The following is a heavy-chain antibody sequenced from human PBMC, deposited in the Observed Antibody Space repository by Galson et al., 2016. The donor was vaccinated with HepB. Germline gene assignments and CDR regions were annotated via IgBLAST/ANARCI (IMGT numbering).Heavy chain of an antibody. D-gene: IGHD1-20*01. CDR2: ISGYNGQT. J-gene: IGHJ4*02. Sequence: SVKVSCKASGYSFKRYGITWVRQAPGKGLEWMGWISGYNGQTDYTQKFQDRVAMTTDTSTGTAYMELRGLTSDDTAMYYCARVNWNPGDYFDYWDQGTLVTVSS. V-gene: IGHV1-18*04. CDR3: ARVNWNPGDYFDY. CDR1: GYSFKRYG.